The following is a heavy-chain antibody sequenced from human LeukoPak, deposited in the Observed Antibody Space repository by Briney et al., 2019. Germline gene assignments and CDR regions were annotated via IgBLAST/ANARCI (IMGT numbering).Heavy chain of an antibody. CDR3: ARVDIVVVPAAKVPYYYYGMDV. J-gene: IGHJ6*02. D-gene: IGHD2-2*03. CDR1: GYTFTSYG. Sequence: ASVKVSCKASGYTFTSYGISWVRQAPGQGLEWMGWISAYNGNTNYAQKLQGRVTMTTDTSTSTAYMELRSLRSDDTAVYYCARVDIVVVPAAKVPYYYYGMDVWGQGTTVTVSS. CDR2: ISAYNGNT. V-gene: IGHV1-18*01.